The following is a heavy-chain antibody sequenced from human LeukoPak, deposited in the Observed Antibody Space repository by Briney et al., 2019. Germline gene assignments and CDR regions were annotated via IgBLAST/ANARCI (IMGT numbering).Heavy chain of an antibody. CDR2: IWYDGSNK. Sequence: GGSLRLSCAASGFTFSSYGMHWVRQAPGKGLEWVAVIWYDGSNKYYADSVKGRFTISRDNSKNTLYLQMNSLRAEDTAVYYCARDRAKVILGRPMASYYFDYWGQGTLVTVSS. CDR1: GFTFSSYG. V-gene: IGHV3-33*01. J-gene: IGHJ4*02. D-gene: IGHD5-18*01. CDR3: ARDRAKVILGRPMASYYFDY.